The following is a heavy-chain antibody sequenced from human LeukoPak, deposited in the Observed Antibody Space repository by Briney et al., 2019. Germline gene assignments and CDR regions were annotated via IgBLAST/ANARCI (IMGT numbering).Heavy chain of an antibody. D-gene: IGHD3-3*01. CDR1: GGSFSGYY. CDR2: INHSGST. CDR3: ARITDRTIFGEIMHGFDV. Sequence: SETLSLTYTVYGGSFSGYYWSWIRQPPGKGLEWIGEINHSGSTNYNPSLKSRVTISVDTSKNQFSLKLSSVTAADTAVYYCARITDRTIFGEIMHGFDVWGQGTPVTVSS. V-gene: IGHV4-34*01. J-gene: IGHJ3*01.